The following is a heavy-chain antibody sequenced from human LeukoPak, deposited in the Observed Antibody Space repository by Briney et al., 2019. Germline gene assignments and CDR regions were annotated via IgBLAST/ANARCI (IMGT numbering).Heavy chain of an antibody. V-gene: IGHV3-23*01. Sequence: PGGSLRLSCAASGFTFSSYAMSWVRQAPGKGLEWVSGISGSGGTTYYADSVKGRFTISRDNAKNSLYLQMNSLRAEDTAVYYCARDGYCSSTSCYFDYWGQGTLVTVSS. CDR2: ISGSGGTT. D-gene: IGHD2-2*01. CDR3: ARDGYCSSTSCYFDY. CDR1: GFTFSSYA. J-gene: IGHJ4*02.